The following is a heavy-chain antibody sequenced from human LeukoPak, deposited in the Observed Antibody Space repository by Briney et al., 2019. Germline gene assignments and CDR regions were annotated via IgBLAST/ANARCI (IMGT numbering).Heavy chain of an antibody. D-gene: IGHD6-25*01. Sequence: GGSLRLSCAASGLSLSSFGMHWVRQAPGKGLEWVAGIGYDGSHESEAESVKGRFTISRDNSRNTVYLQMNSLRVDDTAVYYCARDMGSPPIPTPQRGYFDYWGQGSLVTVSS. CDR2: IGYDGSHE. CDR3: ARDMGSPPIPTPQRGYFDY. CDR1: GLSLSSFG. V-gene: IGHV3-33*01. J-gene: IGHJ4*02.